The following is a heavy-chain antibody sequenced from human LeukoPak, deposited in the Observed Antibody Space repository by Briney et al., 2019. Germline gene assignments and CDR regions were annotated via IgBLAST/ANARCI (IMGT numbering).Heavy chain of an antibody. J-gene: IGHJ4*02. CDR2: IIPIFGTA. D-gene: IGHD6-13*01. CDR1: GGSFSSEA. Sequence: ASVKVSCKAFGGSFSSEAISWLRQAPGQGLEWMGGIIPIFGTANYARKFQGRVTITTDESTSTAYMELSSLRSEDTAVYYCARDTIAAAGTPDYWGQGTLVTVSS. V-gene: IGHV1-69*05. CDR3: ARDTIAAAGTPDY.